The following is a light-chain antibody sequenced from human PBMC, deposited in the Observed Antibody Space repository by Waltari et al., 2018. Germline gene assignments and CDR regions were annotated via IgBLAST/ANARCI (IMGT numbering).Light chain of an antibody. CDR3: CSYGFSVV. V-gene: IGLV2-23*01. CDR2: EGS. Sequence: QSALTPPAYLSGSPGQSITIPCTGTSSDVINYNFLSWYQHHPGEAPKPIIYEGSKRPSGVSDRFSGSKSGYTASLTISGLQAEDEADYYCCSYGFSVVFGGGTKLTVL. CDR1: SSDVINYNF. J-gene: IGLJ3*02.